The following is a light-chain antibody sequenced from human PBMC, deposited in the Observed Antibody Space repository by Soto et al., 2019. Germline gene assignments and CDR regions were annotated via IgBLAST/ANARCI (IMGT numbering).Light chain of an antibody. CDR3: QQYSSSPGT. Sequence: EIVLTQSPGTLSLSPGERATQSCRASQSASSSYLAWYQQDPGQAPRLLIYGASSRATGIPDRFSGSGSGTDFTLTISRLEPEDFAVYYCQQYSSSPGTFGQGTKVEIK. V-gene: IGKV3-20*01. J-gene: IGKJ1*01. CDR1: QSASSSY. CDR2: GAS.